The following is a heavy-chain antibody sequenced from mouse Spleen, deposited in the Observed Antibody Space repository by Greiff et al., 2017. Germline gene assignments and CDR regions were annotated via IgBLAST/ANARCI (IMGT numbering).Heavy chain of an antibody. J-gene: IGHJ1*01. D-gene: IGHD2-4*01. V-gene: IGHV5-17*01. CDR1: GFTFSDYG. CDR2: ISSGSSTI. CDR3: ARPWDYRSYWYFDV. Sequence: EVQGVESGGGLVKPGGSLKLSCAASGFTFSDYGMHWVRQAPEKGLEWVAYISSGSSTIYYADTVKGRFTISRDNAKNTLFLQMTSLRSEDTAMYYCARPWDYRSYWYFDVWGAGTTVTVSS.